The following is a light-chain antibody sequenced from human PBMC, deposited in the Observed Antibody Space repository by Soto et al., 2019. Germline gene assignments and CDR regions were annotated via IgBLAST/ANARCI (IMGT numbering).Light chain of an antibody. CDR2: GAS. Sequence: EIVMKQSPATLSVSPGERATLSCRASQSVSSNLAWYQQKPGQAPRLLIYGASTRATDIPARFSGSGSGTEFTLTISSLQSEDSAVYYCHQYDNWPPWTFGQGTKVEIK. V-gene: IGKV3D-15*01. CDR1: QSVSSN. CDR3: HQYDNWPPWT. J-gene: IGKJ1*01.